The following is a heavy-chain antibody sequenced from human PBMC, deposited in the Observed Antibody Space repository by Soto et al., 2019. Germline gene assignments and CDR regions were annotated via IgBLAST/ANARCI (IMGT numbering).Heavy chain of an antibody. Sequence: QINLIESGPTLVKPTQPLTLTCTFSGFSLSTSGAAVGWVRQPPGRALEWLALLYWDGDKRYNASLGNRLTITKDTSMNQVVLTLTNVDPADTATYYCAHRATMTIFGLIIDNGIWFDPWGQGTRVIVSS. V-gene: IGHV2-5*02. CDR1: GFSLSTSGAA. D-gene: IGHD3-3*01. CDR2: LYWDGDK. J-gene: IGHJ5*02. CDR3: AHRATMTIFGLIIDNGIWFDP.